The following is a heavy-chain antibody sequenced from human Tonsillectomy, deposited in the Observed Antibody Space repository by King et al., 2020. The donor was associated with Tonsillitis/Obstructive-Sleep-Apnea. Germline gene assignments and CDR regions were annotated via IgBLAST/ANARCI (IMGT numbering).Heavy chain of an antibody. V-gene: IGHV1-46*01. Sequence: QLVQSGAEVKKPGASVKVSCKASGYTFTSYYMHWVRQAPGQGLEWMGIINPSGGSTSYAQKFQGRVTMTRDTSTSTVYMELSSLRSEDTAVYYCAKARDPNYCGSGRLLYYCYGMDVWGQGTTVTVSS. J-gene: IGHJ6*02. CDR3: AKARDPNYCGSGRLLYYCYGMDV. D-gene: IGHD3-10*01. CDR1: GYTFTSYY. CDR2: INPSGGST.